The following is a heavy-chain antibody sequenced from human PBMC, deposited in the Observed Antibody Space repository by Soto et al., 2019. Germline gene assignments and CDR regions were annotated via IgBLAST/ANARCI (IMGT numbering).Heavy chain of an antibody. J-gene: IGHJ6*02. CDR2: IIPIFGSA. Sequence: QVQLVQSGAEVKKPGSSVKVSCKAPGGTLSSYAINWVRQAPGQGLEWMGGIIPIFGSATYAPKFQGRGTMASDESTSTAYMEVSSLRSEDTAVYYCAGTREIPDYHRMDVWGQGTTVTVSS. V-gene: IGHV1-69*01. CDR1: GGTLSSYA. CDR3: AGTREIPDYHRMDV. D-gene: IGHD4-17*01.